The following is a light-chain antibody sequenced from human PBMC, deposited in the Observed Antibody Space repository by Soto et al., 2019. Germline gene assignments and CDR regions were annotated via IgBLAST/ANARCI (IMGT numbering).Light chain of an antibody. Sequence: IVLTQSPTTLSLSPGYRSPLSCRDSQRVSSYLAWYQQKPGQAPRLLXYAASNXXTGIPARFSGSGSGTDFTLTISRLEPEDFAVYSCQPRSNWPPTFGQGTKVDIK. V-gene: IGKV3-11*01. CDR2: AAS. CDR1: QRVSSY. J-gene: IGKJ1*01. CDR3: QPRSNWPPT.